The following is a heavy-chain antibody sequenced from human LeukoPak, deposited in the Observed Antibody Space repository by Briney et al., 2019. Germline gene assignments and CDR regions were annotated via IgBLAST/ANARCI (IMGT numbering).Heavy chain of an antibody. Sequence: GGSLRLSCAASGFTFGSYGMSWVRQAPGKGLEWVSVINGSGGSTDYADSVKGRFTISRDNAKNSLYLQMNSLRAAETALYYCARARLGIVATITAHYFGYWGKGTLVPV. CDR2: INGSGGST. J-gene: IGHJ4*02. V-gene: IGHV3-20*04. CDR1: GFTFGSYG. CDR3: ARARLGIVATITAHYFGY. D-gene: IGHD5-12*01.